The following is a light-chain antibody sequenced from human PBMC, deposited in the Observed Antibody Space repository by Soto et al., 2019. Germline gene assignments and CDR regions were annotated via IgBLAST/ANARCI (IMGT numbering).Light chain of an antibody. J-gene: IGKJ1*01. V-gene: IGKV1-39*01. CDR3: QQSYSTPPT. Sequence: DTQMNQSPSSLSASEGDSIAITCRASQSISSYLNWYQQKPGKAPKLLISAASILQSGVLSRFSGSGSGTDFTLTISSLQPEDFATYYCQQSYSTPPTFGQGTKVDI. CDR2: AAS. CDR1: QSISSY.